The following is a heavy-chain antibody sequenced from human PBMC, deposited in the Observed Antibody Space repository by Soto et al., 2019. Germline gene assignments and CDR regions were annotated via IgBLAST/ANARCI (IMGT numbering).Heavy chain of an antibody. D-gene: IGHD2-15*01. CDR3: AKAGCSGGTCYLYYFDY. V-gene: IGHV3-23*01. CDR1: GFTFSNYA. CDR2: ISGRGGNT. Sequence: LRLSCAASGFTFSNYAMSWFRQAPGKGLEWVSTISGRGGNTYYADSVKGRFTISRDNSRNTLYLQMDSLRVEDSAVYSCAKAGCSGGTCYLYYFDYWGQGALVTVSS. J-gene: IGHJ4*02.